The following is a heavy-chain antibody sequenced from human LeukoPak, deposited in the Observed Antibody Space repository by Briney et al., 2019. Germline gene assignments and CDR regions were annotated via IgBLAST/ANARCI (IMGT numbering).Heavy chain of an antibody. CDR3: ARERYGDYYFGY. Sequence: SGTLSLTCAVSGGSISSSHWWSWVRQPAGKGLEWIGRIYTSGSTNYDPSLKSRVTMSVDTSKDQFSLKLTSVTAADTAVYYCARERYGDYYFGYWGQGTLVTVSS. J-gene: IGHJ4*02. CDR1: GGSISSSHW. D-gene: IGHD4-17*01. V-gene: IGHV4-4*02. CDR2: IYTSGST.